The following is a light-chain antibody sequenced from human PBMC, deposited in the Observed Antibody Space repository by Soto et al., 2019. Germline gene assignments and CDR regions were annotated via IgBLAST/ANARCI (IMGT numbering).Light chain of an antibody. CDR2: GAS. J-gene: IGKJ4*01. Sequence: VLTQSPATLSLSPGERATLSCTTNEPFNSPYLAWYQQKPGQAPRLLIYGASNWATGIPDRFSGSGSGAGFTLTISRLEPEDFAVYYCQQYGSPLTFGGGTKVEI. V-gene: IGKV3-20*01. CDR1: EPFNSPY. CDR3: QQYGSPLT.